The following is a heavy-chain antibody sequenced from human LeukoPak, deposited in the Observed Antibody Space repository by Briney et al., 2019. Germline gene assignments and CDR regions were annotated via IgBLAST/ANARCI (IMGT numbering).Heavy chain of an antibody. CDR2: IYYSGST. J-gene: IGHJ6*02. V-gene: IGHV4-59*08. CDR3: ARHFVSGWYSNPPTDTYYYYYGMDV. Sequence: PSETLSLTCTVSGGSISSYYGSCIRQPPGKGLEWIGYIYYSGSTNYNPSLKSRVTISVDTSKNQFSLTLSSVTAADTAVYYCARHFVSGWYSNPPTDTYYYYYGMDVWGQGTTVTVSS. CDR1: GGSISSYY. D-gene: IGHD6-19*01.